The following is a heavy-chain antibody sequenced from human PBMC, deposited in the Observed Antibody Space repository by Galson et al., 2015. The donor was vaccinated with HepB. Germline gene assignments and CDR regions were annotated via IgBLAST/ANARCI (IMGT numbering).Heavy chain of an antibody. J-gene: IGHJ6*02. D-gene: IGHD3-3*01. CDR1: GFTFSSYA. CDR2: ISGSGTIT. CDR3: AKAELGIYDVWSRDRREYYYYGMDV. Sequence: SLRLSCAASGFTFSSYAMSWVRQAPGKGLEWVSHISGSGTITHYADSVKGRFTISRDNSKNTLYLQMNSLRVEDTAVYYCAKAELGIYDVWSRDRREYYYYGMDVWGQGTTATVSS. V-gene: IGHV3-23*01.